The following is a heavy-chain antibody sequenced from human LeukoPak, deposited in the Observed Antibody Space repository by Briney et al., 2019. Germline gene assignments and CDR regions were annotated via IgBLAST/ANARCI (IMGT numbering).Heavy chain of an antibody. CDR1: GFTFNTYW. V-gene: IGHV3-7*01. J-gene: IGHJ3*02. CDR3: ARGTGTTRDAFDI. D-gene: IGHD1-1*01. Sequence: GGSLRLSCAASGFTFNTYWMTWVRQAPGKGLEWVANIKEDGRDKYYVDSVKGRFTISRDNAKNSVYLQMNSLRAEDTAVYYCARGTGTTRDAFDIWGQGTMVTVSS. CDR2: IKEDGRDK.